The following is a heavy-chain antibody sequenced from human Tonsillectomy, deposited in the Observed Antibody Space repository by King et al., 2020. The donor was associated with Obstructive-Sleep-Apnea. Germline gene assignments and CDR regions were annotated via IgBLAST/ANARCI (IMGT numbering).Heavy chain of an antibody. CDR1: GYTFTDYY. D-gene: IGHD3/OR15-3a*01. V-gene: IGHV1-2*04. Sequence: QLVQSGAEVKKPGASVRVSCKASGYTFTDYYMHWVRQAPGQGLEWMGWINPNSGDTHYAQKFQDWVTMTRDKSITTAYMELSRLRSDDTAVYYWARYASIIFGGMDVWGQGTTVTVSS. CDR2: INPNSGDT. J-gene: IGHJ6*02. CDR3: ARYASIIFGGMDV.